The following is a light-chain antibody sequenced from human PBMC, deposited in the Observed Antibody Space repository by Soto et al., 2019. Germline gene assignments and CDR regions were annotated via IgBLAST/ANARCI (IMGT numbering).Light chain of an antibody. CDR1: SGSIASNS. CDR3: QSYDTSTVV. Sequence: NFMLTQPHSVSESPGKTVTISCTRSSGSIASNSVQWYQQRPGSAPTTVIYEDNQRPSGVPDRFSGSTDGSSNSASLTISGLQTEDEADYYSQSYDTSTVVFGGGTKLTVL. J-gene: IGLJ2*01. V-gene: IGLV6-57*04. CDR2: EDN.